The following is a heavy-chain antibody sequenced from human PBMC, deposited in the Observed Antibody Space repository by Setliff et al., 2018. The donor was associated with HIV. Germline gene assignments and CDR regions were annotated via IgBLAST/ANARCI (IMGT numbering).Heavy chain of an antibody. J-gene: IGHJ5*02. D-gene: IGHD2-2*01. CDR3: VRAGYCSSASCYFSGWFDP. V-gene: IGHV4-39*07. Sequence: SETLSLTCTVSGGSIASSTHYWAWIRQPPGKGLEWIGEINHSGSTNYNPSLKSRVTISVDTSKNQFSLNLSSVPAADTAVYYCVRAGYCSSASCYFSGWFDPWGQGTLVTVSS. CDR1: GGSIASSTHY. CDR2: INHSGST.